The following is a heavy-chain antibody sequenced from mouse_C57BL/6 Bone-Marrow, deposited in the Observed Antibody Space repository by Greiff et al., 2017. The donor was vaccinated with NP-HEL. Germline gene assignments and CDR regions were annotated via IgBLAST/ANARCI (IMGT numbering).Heavy chain of an antibody. CDR3: AREGTGGAIDY. CDR1: GYTFTSYW. D-gene: IGHD1-1*01. V-gene: IGHV1-50*01. J-gene: IGHJ2*01. CDR2: IDPSDSYT. Sequence: QVQLQQPGAELVKPGASVKLSCKASGYTFTSYWMQWVKQRPGQGLEWIGEIDPSDSYTNYNQKFKGKATLTVDTSSSTAYMQLSSLTSEDSAVYYCAREGTGGAIDYWGQGTTLTVSS.